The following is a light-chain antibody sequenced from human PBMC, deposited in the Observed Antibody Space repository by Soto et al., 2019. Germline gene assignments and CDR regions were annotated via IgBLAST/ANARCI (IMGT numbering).Light chain of an antibody. CDR1: SSDVGGYNY. Sequence: QSVLTQPPSASGSPGQSVTISCTGTSSDVGGYNYVSWYQQHPGKAPKLMTYEVSKRPSGVPDRFSGSKSGNTASLTVSGLQAEDEADYYCSSYAGSNNFRYVFGTGTKVTVL. CDR3: SSYAGSNNFRYV. J-gene: IGLJ1*01. CDR2: EVS. V-gene: IGLV2-8*01.